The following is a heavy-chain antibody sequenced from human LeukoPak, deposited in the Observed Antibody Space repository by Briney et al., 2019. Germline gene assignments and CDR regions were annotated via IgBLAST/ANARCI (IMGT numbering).Heavy chain of an antibody. CDR2: IIPIFGTA. J-gene: IGHJ4*02. Sequence: SVKVSCKASGGTFSSYAISWVRQAPGQGLKWMGGIIPIFGTANYAQKFQGRVTITADESTSTAYMELSSLRSEDTAVYYCARDRYSELGGSYMNYWGQGTLVTVSS. CDR1: GGTFSSYA. CDR3: ARDRYSELGGSYMNY. V-gene: IGHV1-69*13. D-gene: IGHD1-26*01.